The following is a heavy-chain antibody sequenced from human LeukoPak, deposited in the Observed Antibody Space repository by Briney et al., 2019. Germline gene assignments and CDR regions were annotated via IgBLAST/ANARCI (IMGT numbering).Heavy chain of an antibody. D-gene: IGHD3-22*01. Sequence: GGPLRLSCAASGFTVSTNYMSWVRQAPGKGLEWVSVIYSGGSTYYADSVKGRFTVSRDNSKNTLYLQMNILRAEDTAVYYCARVVYYDSSGHPAFYFDYWGQGTLVTVSS. V-gene: IGHV3-53*01. J-gene: IGHJ4*02. CDR2: IYSGGST. CDR3: ARVVYYDSSGHPAFYFDY. CDR1: GFTVSTNY.